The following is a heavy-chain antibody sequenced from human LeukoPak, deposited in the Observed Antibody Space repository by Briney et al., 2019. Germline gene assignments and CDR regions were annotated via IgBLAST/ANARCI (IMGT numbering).Heavy chain of an antibody. CDR2: ISGSGGST. D-gene: IGHD3-10*01. V-gene: IGHV3-23*01. CDR1: GFTFSSYG. J-gene: IGHJ4*02. CDR3: AREGTYYYGSGTTQHFDY. Sequence: GGSLRLSCAASGFTFSSYGMSWVRQAPGKGLEWVSAISGSGGSTYYADSVKGRFTISRDNSKNTLYLQMNSLRAEDTAVYYCAREGTYYYGSGTTQHFDYWGQGTLVTVSS.